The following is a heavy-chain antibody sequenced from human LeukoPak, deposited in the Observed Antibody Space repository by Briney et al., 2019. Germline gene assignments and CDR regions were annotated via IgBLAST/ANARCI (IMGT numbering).Heavy chain of an antibody. CDR2: IYYSGST. CDR3: ARDSSLVTLDPIDI. CDR1: GGSISSSSYY. V-gene: IGHV4-39*07. D-gene: IGHD6-6*01. Sequence: SETLSLTCTVSGGSISSSSYYWGWIRQPPGKGLEWIGSIYYSGSTNYNPSLKSRVTISVDTSKNQFSLKLSSVTAADTAVYYCARDSSLVTLDPIDIWGQGTMVTVSS. J-gene: IGHJ3*02.